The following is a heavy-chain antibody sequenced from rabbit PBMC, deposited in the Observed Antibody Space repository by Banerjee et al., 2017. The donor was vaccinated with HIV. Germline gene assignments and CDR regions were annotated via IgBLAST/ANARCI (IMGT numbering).Heavy chain of an antibody. CDR1: GFSFTSSYW. CDR2: INTGSGSA. V-gene: IGHV1S45*01. D-gene: IGHD2-1*01. Sequence: QEQLEESGGDLVKPEGSLTLTCTASGFSFTSSYWICWVRQAPGKGLEWIACINTGSGSAYYASWAKGRFTISKTSSTTVTLQMTSLTAADTATYFCARGGTIHMMNLWGQGTLVTVS. J-gene: IGHJ4*01. CDR3: ARGGTIHMMNL.